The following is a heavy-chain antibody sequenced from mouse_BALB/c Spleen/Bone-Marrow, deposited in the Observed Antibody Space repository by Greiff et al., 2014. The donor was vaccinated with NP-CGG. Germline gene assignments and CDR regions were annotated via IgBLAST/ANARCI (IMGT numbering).Heavy chain of an antibody. J-gene: IGHJ3*01. CDR2: IDPANGNT. V-gene: IGHV14-3*02. D-gene: IGHD2-4*01. CDR3: ASGDYGGFAY. Sequence: VQLKDSGAELVKPGASVKLSCTASGFNIRDTYMHWVKQRPEQGLEWIGRIDPANGNTKYDPKFQGKATITADTSSNTAYLQLSSLTAEDAAVYYCASGDYGGFAYWGQGTLVTVSA. CDR1: GFNIRDTY.